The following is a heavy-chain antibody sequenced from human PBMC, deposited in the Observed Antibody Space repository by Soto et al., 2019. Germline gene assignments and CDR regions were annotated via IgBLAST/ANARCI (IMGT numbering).Heavy chain of an antibody. CDR1: GGSINSGGYC. CDR2: ISYGGST. D-gene: IGHD3-10*01. V-gene: IGHV4-31*03. J-gene: IGHJ4*01. Sequence: QVQLQESGPGLVKPSQTLSLTCTVSGGSINSGGYCWSWIRQHPGKGLDWIGCISYGGSTSYNPSVKSRVNTSVDEYKQQLSLKLAAVTAADAAVYYASGGILVGGNGALITVAS. CDR3: SGGILV.